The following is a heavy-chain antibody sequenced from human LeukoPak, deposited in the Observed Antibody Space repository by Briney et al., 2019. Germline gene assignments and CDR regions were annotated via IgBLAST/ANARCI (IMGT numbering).Heavy chain of an antibody. CDR2: IHTDGSST. Sequence: GGSLRLSRAASGFTFSSYWMNWVRQAPGKGLVWVSRIHTDGSSTSYADSVKGRFTISRDNAKNTLYLQMNSLRVEDTAVYYCARGRYCSGGSCYFDYWGQGTLVTVSS. CDR3: ARGRYCSGGSCYFDY. CDR1: GFTFSSYW. V-gene: IGHV3-74*01. J-gene: IGHJ4*02. D-gene: IGHD2-15*01.